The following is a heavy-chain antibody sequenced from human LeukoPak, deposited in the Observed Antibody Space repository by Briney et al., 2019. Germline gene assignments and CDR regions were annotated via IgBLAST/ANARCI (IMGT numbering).Heavy chain of an antibody. J-gene: IGHJ4*02. CDR2: IRSKGFGGTA. D-gene: IGHD2-8*01. Sequence: GGSPRLSCATSGFIFENYAMTWVRQAPGKGLEWLGFIRSKGFGGTAQYAASVKGRFTISRDNSERVAYLEMDSLKIEDTAVYFCYRAVNGSPYWGQGTLVTVSS. CDR1: GFIFENYA. CDR3: YRAVNGSPY. V-gene: IGHV3-49*04.